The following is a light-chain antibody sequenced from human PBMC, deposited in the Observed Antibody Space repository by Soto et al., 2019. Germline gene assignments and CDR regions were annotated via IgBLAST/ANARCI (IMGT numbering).Light chain of an antibody. J-gene: IGLJ3*02. CDR1: SSNIGAGYD. CDR3: QTYDSILWV. CDR2: GNS. Sequence: QSVLTQPPSLSGAPGQRVTLSCTGSSSNIGAGYDVHWYQQLPGPAPKLLIYGNSNRPSGVPDRFSGSKSGNSASLAIAGLQAEDEADYACQTYDSILWVFGGGTKLTVL. V-gene: IGLV1-40*01.